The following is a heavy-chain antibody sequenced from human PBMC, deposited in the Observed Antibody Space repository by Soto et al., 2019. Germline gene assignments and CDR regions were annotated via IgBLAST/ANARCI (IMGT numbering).Heavy chain of an antibody. CDR1: GFTFDDYA. V-gene: IGHV3-9*01. D-gene: IGHD2-15*01. CDR2: LNWNSGSI. Sequence: EVQLVESGGGLVQPGRSLRLSCAASGFTFDDYAMHWVRQVTGKGLEWVSGLNWNSGSIGYGDSVKGRFAISRDNAKNTLHLQMNSLSAEDTAFYYCVKDESINCYSGHFRHGGQCTVVTVS. J-gene: IGHJ1*01. CDR3: VKDESINCYSGHFRH.